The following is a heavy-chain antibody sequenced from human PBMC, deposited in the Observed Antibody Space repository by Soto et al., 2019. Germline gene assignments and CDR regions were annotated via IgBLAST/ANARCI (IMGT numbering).Heavy chain of an antibody. CDR1: GYSFPSYW. J-gene: IGHJ3*02. CDR2: IDPSDSYT. V-gene: IGHV5-10-1*01. CDR3: ASFEPAGGAFDI. Sequence: PGAALKISSKGSGYSFPSYWISWVRSMPGKGLEWMGRIDPSDSYTNYSPSFQCHVTISADKSISTAYLQWSSLKASDTAMYYCASFEPAGGAFDIWGQGTMVTVSS. D-gene: IGHD2-2*01.